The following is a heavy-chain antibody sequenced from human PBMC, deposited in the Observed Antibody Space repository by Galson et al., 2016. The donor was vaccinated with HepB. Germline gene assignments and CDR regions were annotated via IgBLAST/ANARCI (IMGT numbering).Heavy chain of an antibody. CDR1: GFTFGDYA. V-gene: IGHV3-9*01. Sequence: SLRLSCAASGFTFGDYAMFGVRQSPGKGLEWVSTISWNGDDVFYGDSVKGRFTISRDNARNLLYLQMRSLRPEDTALYYCAREQPTVTTNFGMGVWGNGTAVTVSS. J-gene: IGHJ6*04. D-gene: IGHD4-17*01. CDR2: ISWNGDDV. CDR3: AREQPTVTTNFGMGV.